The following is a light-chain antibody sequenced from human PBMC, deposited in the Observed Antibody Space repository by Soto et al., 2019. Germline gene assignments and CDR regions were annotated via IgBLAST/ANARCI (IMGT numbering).Light chain of an antibody. J-gene: IGLJ1*01. Sequence: QSALTQPASVSGSPGQSITISCTGTSGDVGGYHYVSWYQHHPGKAPKLMIYDVSDWPSGVSHRFSGSKSGNTASLTISGLQAEDEADYYCSSYTSSGTLFGTGTKVTVL. V-gene: IGLV2-14*03. CDR2: DVS. CDR3: SSYTSSGTL. CDR1: SGDVGGYHY.